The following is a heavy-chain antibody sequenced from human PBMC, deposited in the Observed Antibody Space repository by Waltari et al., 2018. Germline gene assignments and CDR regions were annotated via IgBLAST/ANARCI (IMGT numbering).Heavy chain of an antibody. D-gene: IGHD1-26*01. V-gene: IGHV3-48*04. CDR3: AREIGIGAFDI. J-gene: IGHJ3*02. CDR1: GFTFSSYS. CDR2: ISSSSSTI. Sequence: EVQLVESGGGLVQPGGSLRLSCAASGFTFSSYSMNWVRQALGKGLEWVSYISSSSSTIYYADSVKGRFTISRDNAKNSLYLQMNSLRAEDTAVYYCAREIGIGAFDIWGQGTMVTVSS.